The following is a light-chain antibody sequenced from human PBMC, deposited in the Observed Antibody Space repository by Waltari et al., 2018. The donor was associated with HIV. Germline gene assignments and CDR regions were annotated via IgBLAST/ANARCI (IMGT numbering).Light chain of an antibody. J-gene: IGKJ3*01. CDR1: QGLRNY. Sequence: DILLTQSPPFLSASVGDRVTISCRASQGLRNYLAWFQQKPGRAPKLLIFGAATLQSGVPSRFSGGGSGTQFTLTINNLQPEDFATYYCQQHNTYPLTFGPGT. V-gene: IGKV1-9*01. CDR2: GAA. CDR3: QQHNTYPLT.